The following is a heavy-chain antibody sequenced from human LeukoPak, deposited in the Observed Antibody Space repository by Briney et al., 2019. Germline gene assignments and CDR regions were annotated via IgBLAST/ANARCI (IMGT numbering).Heavy chain of an antibody. CDR3: ARDESGYDSNLDY. V-gene: IGHV4-61*02. J-gene: IGHJ4*02. D-gene: IGHD5-12*01. CDR2: SYTSGST. CDR1: GRSLSSGSYY. Sequence: SQTLSLTCTVCGRSLSSGSYYWSWIPQPAGKGLEWIGRSYTSGSTNYNPSLKSRVTISVDTSKNQCSLKLSSVTAADTAVYYCARDESGYDSNLDYWGQGTLVTVSS.